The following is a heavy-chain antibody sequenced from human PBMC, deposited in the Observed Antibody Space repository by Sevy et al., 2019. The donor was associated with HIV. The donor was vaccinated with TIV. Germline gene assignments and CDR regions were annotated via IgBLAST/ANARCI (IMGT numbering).Heavy chain of an antibody. V-gene: IGHV3-23*01. CDR2: ISDSGGHT. D-gene: IGHD4-17*01. J-gene: IGHJ4*02. CDR1: GFTFSSYA. Sequence: GGSLRLSCAASGFTFSSYAMNWVRQAPGKGPEWVSTISDSGGHTFFADSVKGRFNISRDNSKNPLYLQMNSLRAEDTAVYFCAKARLGDFFDYWGQGTLVTVSS. CDR3: AKARLGDFFDY.